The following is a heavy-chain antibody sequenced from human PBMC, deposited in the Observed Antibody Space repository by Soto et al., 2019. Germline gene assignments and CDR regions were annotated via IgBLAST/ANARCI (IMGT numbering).Heavy chain of an antibody. J-gene: IGHJ4*02. CDR2: IWYDGSNK. Sequence: QVQLVESGGGVVQPGRSLRLSCAASGFTFSSCGMHWVRQAPGKGLEWVALIWYDGSNKYYADSVKGRFTISRDNSKNTLYLQMDSLRAEDTAVYYCAKKRLTPSPDTGNYFESWGQGTLVTVSS. D-gene: IGHD5-18*01. CDR1: GFTFSSCG. CDR3: AKKRLTPSPDTGNYFES. V-gene: IGHV3-30*18.